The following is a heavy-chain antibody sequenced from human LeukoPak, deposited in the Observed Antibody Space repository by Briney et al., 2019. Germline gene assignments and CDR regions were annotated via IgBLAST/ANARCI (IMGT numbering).Heavy chain of an antibody. CDR3: ARLNYDFWRGYYFDY. CDR2: IDDSGTN. V-gene: IGHV4-59*08. CDR1: AGSISSYY. J-gene: IGHJ4*02. D-gene: IGHD3-3*01. Sequence: SETLSLTCTVSAGSISSYYWSWLRQPPGKGLEWIGYIDDSGTNNYNPSLKSRATISVDTSKNQFPLKLSSVTAADTAVYYCARLNYDFWRGYYFDYWGQGTLVTVSS.